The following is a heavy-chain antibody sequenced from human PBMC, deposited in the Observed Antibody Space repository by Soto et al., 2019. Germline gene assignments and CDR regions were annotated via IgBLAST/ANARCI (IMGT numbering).Heavy chain of an antibody. V-gene: IGHV4-39*01. CDR2: IYYSGKT. CDR3: AKNLPRTGRFDY. J-gene: IGHJ4*02. Sequence: ASETLSLTCSLSGASITSTTYFWAGIRQPPGKGLEWVGRIYYSGKTHYNPSLKSRTTISVDRSRNQFSLQVSSVTAADTAVYYCAKNLPRTGRFDYWGQGTVVTVSS. CDR1: GASITSTTYF.